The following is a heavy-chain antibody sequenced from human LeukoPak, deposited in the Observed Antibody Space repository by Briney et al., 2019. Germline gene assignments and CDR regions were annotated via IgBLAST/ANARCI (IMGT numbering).Heavy chain of an antibody. Sequence: GRCLRLSCVASGFIFSDYGIQWVRQAPGKGLEWVAVIAYDGNNTYYGDSVRGRFAISRDNSKKMVYLEMNSLRVEDTAVYYCAKTGMLRRVGYLDVWGKGTAVIVSS. CDR1: GFIFSDYG. CDR2: IAYDGNNT. D-gene: IGHD1-1*01. CDR3: AKTGMLRRVGYLDV. J-gene: IGHJ6*03. V-gene: IGHV3-30*18.